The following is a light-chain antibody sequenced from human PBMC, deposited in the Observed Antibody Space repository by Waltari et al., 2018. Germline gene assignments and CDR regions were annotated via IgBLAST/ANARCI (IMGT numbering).Light chain of an antibody. V-gene: IGLV1-36*01. CDR1: SSNIGNKG. J-gene: IGLJ3*02. CDR2: FDD. Sequence: QSVLTQPPSVSEAPRQRVTIPCSGRSSNIGNKGVNWYQHLPGEAPKLLIFFDDLLPSGVSDRFSGSKSGTSASLAISGLQPQDEADYYCSTWDDSLNAWVFGGGTKLTVL. CDR3: STWDDSLNAWV.